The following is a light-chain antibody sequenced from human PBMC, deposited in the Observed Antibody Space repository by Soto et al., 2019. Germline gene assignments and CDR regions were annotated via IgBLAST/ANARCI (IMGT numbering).Light chain of an antibody. Sequence: QSVRKRAASGSWAPGGGGTITCNGSSSHIGAGYDVHWYQQLPGRAPKLLIYANSNRPSGVPDRFSGSRSGTSASLAITGLQAEDEADYSCQSYDSSLSGFYVFGTGTKVTVL. CDR1: SSHIGAGYD. V-gene: IGLV1-40*01. CDR3: QSYDSSLSGFYV. J-gene: IGLJ1*01. CDR2: ANS.